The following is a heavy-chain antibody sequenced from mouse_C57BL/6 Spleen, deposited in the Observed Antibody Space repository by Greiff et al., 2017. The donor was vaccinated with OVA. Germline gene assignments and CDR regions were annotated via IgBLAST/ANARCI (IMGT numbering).Heavy chain of an antibody. J-gene: IGHJ4*01. Sequence: VQLQESGAELVWPGASVTLSCKASGYTFTDYEMHWVKQTPVHGLEWIGAIDPETGGTAYNQKFKGKAILTADKSSSTAYMELRSLTSEDSAVYYCTRLLRKFDYYAMGYWGQGTSVTVSS. CDR1: GYTFTDYE. V-gene: IGHV1-15*01. CDR2: IDPETGGT. CDR3: TRLLRKFDYYAMGY. D-gene: IGHD1-1*01.